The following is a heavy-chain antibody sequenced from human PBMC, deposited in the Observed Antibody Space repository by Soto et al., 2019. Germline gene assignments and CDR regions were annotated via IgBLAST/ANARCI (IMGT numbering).Heavy chain of an antibody. V-gene: IGHV3-7*05. CDR2: IKQDGSEK. Sequence: PGGSLRLSCAASGFTFSSYWMSWVRQAPGKGLEWVANIKQDGSEKYYVDSVKGRFTISRDNAKNSLYLQMNSLRAEDTAVYYCARDEGSSWYRILYYYGMDVWGQGTTVTVSS. J-gene: IGHJ6*02. D-gene: IGHD6-13*01. CDR1: GFTFSSYW. CDR3: ARDEGSSWYRILYYYGMDV.